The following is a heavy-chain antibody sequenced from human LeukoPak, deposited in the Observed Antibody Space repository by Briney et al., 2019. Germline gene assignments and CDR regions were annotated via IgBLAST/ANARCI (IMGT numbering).Heavy chain of an antibody. D-gene: IGHD5-18*01. Sequence: PGGSLRLSCAASGFTFRNASMSWIRQAPGKGLEWVGRIKSKTDGGTTDYAAPVKGRFTISRDDSKNTLYLQMNSLTTEDTAVYFCAHRDTTMVRVDYWGQGTLVTVSS. CDR2: IKSKTDGGTT. V-gene: IGHV3-15*01. CDR3: AHRDTTMVRVDY. CDR1: GFTFRNAS. J-gene: IGHJ4*02.